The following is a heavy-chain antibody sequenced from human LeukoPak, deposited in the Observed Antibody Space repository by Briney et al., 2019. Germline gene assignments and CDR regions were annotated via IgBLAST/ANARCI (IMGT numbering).Heavy chain of an antibody. Sequence: SETLSLTCAVSGYSISSGYYWGWIRQPPGKGLEWIGSIYHSGGTYYNPSLKSRVTISVDKSKNQFSLKLSSVTAADTAVYYCARDKALGYYGLDVWGKGTTVTVSS. CDR2: IYHSGGT. CDR1: GYSISSGYY. J-gene: IGHJ6*04. CDR3: ARDKALGYYGLDV. V-gene: IGHV4-38-2*02.